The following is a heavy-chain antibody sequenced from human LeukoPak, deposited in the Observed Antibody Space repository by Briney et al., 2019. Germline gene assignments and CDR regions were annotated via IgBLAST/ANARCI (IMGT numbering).Heavy chain of an antibody. CDR1: GGSISSSSYY. CDR3: ARGGGYCTNGVCYYDY. Sequence: PSETLSLTCTVSGGSISSSSYYWGWIRQPPGKGLEWIGSIYYSGSTYYNPSLKSRVTISVDTSKNQFSLKLSSVTAADTAVYYCARGGGYCTNGVCYYDYWGQGTLVTISS. V-gene: IGHV4-39*07. D-gene: IGHD2-8*01. CDR2: IYYSGST. J-gene: IGHJ4*02.